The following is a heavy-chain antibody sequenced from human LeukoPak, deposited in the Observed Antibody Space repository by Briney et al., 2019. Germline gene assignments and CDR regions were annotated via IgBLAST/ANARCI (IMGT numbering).Heavy chain of an antibody. Sequence: GGSLRLSCAASGFTFSNYWMHWVRQAPGKGLVWVSRIYTDGSSTTYADSVKGRLTISRDNARNALYLQMNSLRAEDTAVYYCARGSASGASNYYCYMDVWGKGTTVTVSS. D-gene: IGHD2-21*01. CDR2: IYTDGSST. CDR3: ARGSASGASNYYCYMDV. CDR1: GFTFSNYW. J-gene: IGHJ6*03. V-gene: IGHV3-74*01.